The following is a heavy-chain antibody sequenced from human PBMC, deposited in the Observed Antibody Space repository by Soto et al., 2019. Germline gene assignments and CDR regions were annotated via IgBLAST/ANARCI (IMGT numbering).Heavy chain of an antibody. CDR3: ARGRSPYYDFWSGYLSHFDY. D-gene: IGHD3-3*01. Sequence: SLTLPVTCTVSASSLSSGAYYWSWIRHPPGKGLEWIGYIYYSGSTYYNPSLKSRVTISVDTSKNQFSLKLSSVTAADTAVYYCARGRSPYYDFWSGYLSHFDYWGQGTLVTV. V-gene: IGHV4-30-4*01. CDR1: ASSLSSGAYY. CDR2: IYYSGST. J-gene: IGHJ4*02.